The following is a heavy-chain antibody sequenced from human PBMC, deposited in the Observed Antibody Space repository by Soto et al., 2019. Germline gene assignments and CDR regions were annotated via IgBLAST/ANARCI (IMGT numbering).Heavy chain of an antibody. CDR2: ISGSGGST. J-gene: IGHJ4*02. CDR3: AKDLGYCSSTRCQHLFDY. Sequence: EVQLLESGGGLVQPGGSLRLSCAASGFTFSSYAMSWVRQAPGKGLEWVSAISGSGGSTYYADSVKARLTISRDNSKNTLYLQMNSLRAEDTAVYYCAKDLGYCSSTRCQHLFDYWGQGTLVTVSS. CDR1: GFTFSSYA. V-gene: IGHV3-23*01. D-gene: IGHD2-2*01.